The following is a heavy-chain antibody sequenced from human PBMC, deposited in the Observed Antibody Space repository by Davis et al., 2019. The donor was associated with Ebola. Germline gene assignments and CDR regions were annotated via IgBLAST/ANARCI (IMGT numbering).Heavy chain of an antibody. CDR1: GFTFSSYA. V-gene: IGHV3-48*02. D-gene: IGHD2-21*02. J-gene: IGHJ3*02. Sequence: PGGSLRLSCAASGFTFSSYAMNWVRQAPGKGLEWVSYISSSSSTIYYADSVKGRFTISRDNAKNSLYLQMNSLRDEDTAVYYCARMGRACQWGGDCPPASDAFDIWGQGTMVTVSS. CDR3: ARMGRACQWGGDCPPASDAFDI. CDR2: ISSSSSTI.